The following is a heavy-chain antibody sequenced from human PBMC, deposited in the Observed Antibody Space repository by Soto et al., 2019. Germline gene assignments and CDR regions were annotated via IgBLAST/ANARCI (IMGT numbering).Heavy chain of an antibody. CDR3: AKKVNSGPGSQYFDY. CDR2: FRTGGDDGTK. D-gene: IGHD3-10*01. V-gene: IGHV3-23*01. CDR1: GFTFSSYS. Sequence: PGGSLRLSCAASGFTFSSYSMSWVRQAPGKGLEWVSGFRTGGDDGTKYYADSVKGRFTISRDNSKNTLFLQMNSLRAEDTAIYYCAKKVNSGPGSQYFDYWGQGTLVTVSS. J-gene: IGHJ4*02.